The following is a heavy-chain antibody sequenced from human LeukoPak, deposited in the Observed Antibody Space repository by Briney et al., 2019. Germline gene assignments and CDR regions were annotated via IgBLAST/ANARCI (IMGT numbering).Heavy chain of an antibody. CDR2: IRYDGSNK. J-gene: IGHJ5*02. CDR1: GFTFGSYG. D-gene: IGHD3-3*01. Sequence: GGSLRLSCAASGFTFGSYGMHWVRQAPGKGLEWVAFIRYDGSNKYYADSVKGRFTISRDNSKNTLYLQMNSLRAEDTAVYYCAKDRTIFGVVNWFDPWGQGTLVTVSS. V-gene: IGHV3-30*02. CDR3: AKDRTIFGVVNWFDP.